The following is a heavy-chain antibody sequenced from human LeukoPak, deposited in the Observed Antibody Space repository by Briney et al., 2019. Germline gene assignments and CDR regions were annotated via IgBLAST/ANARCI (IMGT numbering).Heavy chain of an antibody. CDR1: GFTVSSNY. Sequence: PGGFLRLSCAASGFTVSSNYMSWVRQAPGKGLEWVSVIYSGGSTYYADSVKGRFTISRHNSKNTLYLQMNSLRAEDTAVYYCARVRGSGYGSGSYYIRGMDVWGQGTTVTVSS. V-gene: IGHV3-53*04. CDR3: ARVRGSGYGSGSYYIRGMDV. CDR2: IYSGGST. D-gene: IGHD3-10*01. J-gene: IGHJ6*02.